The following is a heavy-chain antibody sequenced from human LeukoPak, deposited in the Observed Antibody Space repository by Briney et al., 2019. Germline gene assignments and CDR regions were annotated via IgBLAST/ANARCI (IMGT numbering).Heavy chain of an antibody. Sequence: PGGSLRLSCAASGFTFRSYGMHWVRQAPGKGLEWVAFIRYDGSNKYYADSVKGRFTISRDNSKNTLYLQMNSLRAEDTAVYYCAKGSPRTSSYRIDYWGQGTLVTVSS. V-gene: IGHV3-30*02. CDR1: GFTFRSYG. CDR2: IRYDGSNK. CDR3: AKGSPRTSSYRIDY. D-gene: IGHD6-6*01. J-gene: IGHJ4*02.